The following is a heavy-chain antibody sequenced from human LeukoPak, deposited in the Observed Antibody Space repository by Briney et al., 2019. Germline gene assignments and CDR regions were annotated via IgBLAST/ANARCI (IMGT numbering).Heavy chain of an antibody. J-gene: IGHJ4*02. Sequence: GASVKVSCKASGYTFTSYGISWVRQAPGQGLEWMGWISAYNGKTNYAQKFQGRVTITADESTSTAYMELRSLRSDDTAVYYCARAGTVDTAMAGYYWGQGTLVTVSS. CDR2: ISAYNGKT. D-gene: IGHD5-18*01. CDR3: ARAGTVDTAMAGYY. V-gene: IGHV1-18*04. CDR1: GYTFTSYG.